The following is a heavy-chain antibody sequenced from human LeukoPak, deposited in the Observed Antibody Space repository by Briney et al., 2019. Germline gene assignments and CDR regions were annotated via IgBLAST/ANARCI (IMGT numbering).Heavy chain of an antibody. V-gene: IGHV1-2*02. CDR3: ARGVLLYRPLDY. CDR2: LNTHSGGT. J-gene: IGHJ4*02. CDR1: GYTFTGYY. Sequence: ASVKVSCKASGYTFTGYYLHWVRQAPGQGLEWMGWLNTHSGGTNYAQNFQGRVTMTRDTSISTAYLELSRLTSDDTAMYYCARGVLLYRPLDYWGQGTLVTVSS. D-gene: IGHD3-10*01.